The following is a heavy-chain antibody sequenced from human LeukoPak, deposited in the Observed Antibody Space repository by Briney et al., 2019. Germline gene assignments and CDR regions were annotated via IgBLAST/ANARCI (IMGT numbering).Heavy chain of an antibody. Sequence: GGSLRLSCAASGFTLSNYAMHWVRQPAGEGLEWVSALGTAGDTFYPGSVKGRFTISRDNAKKSLFLQMNSLRVEDTAIYYCARQSTPHGNFDYWGQGTLVTVSS. CDR2: LGTAGDT. CDR1: GFTLSNYA. D-gene: IGHD5-24*01. CDR3: ARQSTPHGNFDY. V-gene: IGHV3-13*01. J-gene: IGHJ4*02.